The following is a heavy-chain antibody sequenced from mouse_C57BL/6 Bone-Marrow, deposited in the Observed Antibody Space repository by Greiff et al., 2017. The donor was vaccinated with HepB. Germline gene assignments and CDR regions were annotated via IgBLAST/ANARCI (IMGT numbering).Heavy chain of an antibody. CDR3: ARRRY. Sequence: QVQLKESGAELARPGASVKLSCKASGYTFTSYGISWVKQRTGQGLEWIGEIYPRSGNTYYNEKFKGKATLTADKSSSTAYMELRSLTSEDSAVYFCARRRYWGQGTSVTVSS. CDR2: IYPRSGNT. V-gene: IGHV1-81*01. CDR1: GYTFTSYG. J-gene: IGHJ4*01.